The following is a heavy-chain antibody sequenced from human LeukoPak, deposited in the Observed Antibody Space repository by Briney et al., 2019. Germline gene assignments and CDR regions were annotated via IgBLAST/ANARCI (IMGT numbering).Heavy chain of an antibody. Sequence: GASVKVSCNASGYTFTSYYIHLVRQAPGQGFEWMAIINPSDGSTTNSQKFQGRVTMTRDTSTSTVYMELSGLRSEDTALYYCARIRDGYNDAYDIWGQGTMVTVSS. J-gene: IGHJ3*02. CDR2: INPSDGST. V-gene: IGHV1-46*01. D-gene: IGHD5-24*01. CDR3: ARIRDGYNDAYDI. CDR1: GYTFTSYY.